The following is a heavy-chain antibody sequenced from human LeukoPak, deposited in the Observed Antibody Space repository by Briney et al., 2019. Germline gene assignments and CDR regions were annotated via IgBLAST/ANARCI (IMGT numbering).Heavy chain of an antibody. V-gene: IGHV3-53*01. J-gene: IGHJ4*02. D-gene: IGHD4-17*01. CDR2: IYTDGST. CDR3: ARLYGISGGY. Sequence: GGSLRLSCAASGFTVITNYMSWVRQAPGKGLEWVSVIYTDGSTYYADSVKSRFTISRDNSKNTLYLQMNSLRAEDTAVYYCARLYGISGGYWGQGTLVTVSS. CDR1: GFTVITNY.